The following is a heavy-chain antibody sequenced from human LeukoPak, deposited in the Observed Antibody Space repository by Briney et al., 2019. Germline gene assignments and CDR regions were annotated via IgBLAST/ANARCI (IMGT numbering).Heavy chain of an antibody. D-gene: IGHD6-13*01. CDR2: IIPIFGTA. CDR3: AREEQQLVYYYFDY. Sequence: GASVKVSCKASGGTFSSYAISWVRQAPGQGLEWMGGIIPIFGTANYAQKFQGRVTITADESTSTAYMELSSLRSEDTAVYYCAREEQQLVYYYFDYWGQGTLVTVSS. V-gene: IGHV1-69*13. CDR1: GGTFSSYA. J-gene: IGHJ4*02.